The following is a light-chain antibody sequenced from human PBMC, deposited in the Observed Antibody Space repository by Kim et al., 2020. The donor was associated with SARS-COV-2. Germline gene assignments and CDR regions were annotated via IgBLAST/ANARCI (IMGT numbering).Light chain of an antibody. V-gene: IGKV1-17*03. CDR2: AAS. CDR3: LQHHSYPLT. Sequence: ASVGDSVTITCRASHAISNHFAWFQQKPGKVPKRLIYAASSLHSGVPSRFSGSGSGTEFTLTISSLQPEDSATYYCLQHHSYPLTFGGGTKVDIK. CDR1: HAISNH. J-gene: IGKJ4*01.